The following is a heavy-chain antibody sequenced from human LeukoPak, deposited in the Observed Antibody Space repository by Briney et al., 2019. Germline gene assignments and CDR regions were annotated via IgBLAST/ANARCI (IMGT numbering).Heavy chain of an antibody. J-gene: IGHJ4*02. Sequence: SETLPLTCTVSGGSISSGGYYWSWIRQHPGKGLEWIGYIYYSGGTYYNPSLKSRVTISVDTSKNQFSLKLSSVTAADTAVYYCARDGRYYFDYWGQGTLVTVSS. CDR1: GGSISSGGYY. V-gene: IGHV4-31*03. CDR3: ARDGRYYFDY. CDR2: IYYSGGT.